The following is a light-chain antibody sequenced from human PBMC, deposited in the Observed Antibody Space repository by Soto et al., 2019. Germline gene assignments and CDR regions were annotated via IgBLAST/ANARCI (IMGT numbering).Light chain of an antibody. V-gene: IGKV3-20*01. CDR1: QTISGTS. Sequence: EIVLAQSPGIVSLSPGERATLSCGASQTISGTSLAWYQQKPGQAPRLLIYGASSRATGIPDRFTGSGSATDFTLAISRLEPEDFGIYYCHHFGSLPETFGQGTNVE. CDR3: HHFGSLPET. J-gene: IGKJ1*01. CDR2: GAS.